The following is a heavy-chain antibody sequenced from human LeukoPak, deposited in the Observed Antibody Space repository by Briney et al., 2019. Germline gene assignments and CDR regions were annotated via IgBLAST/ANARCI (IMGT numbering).Heavy chain of an antibody. J-gene: IGHJ4*02. CDR3: AISYYYDSSGYYDFDY. Sequence: SVKVSCKASGGTFSSYAISWVRQAPGQGLEWMGGIIPIFGTANYAQKFQGRVTMTTDTSTSTAYMELRSLRSDDTAVYYCAISYYYDSSGYYDFDYWGQGTLVTVSS. V-gene: IGHV1-69*05. CDR1: GGTFSSYA. D-gene: IGHD3-22*01. CDR2: IIPIFGTA.